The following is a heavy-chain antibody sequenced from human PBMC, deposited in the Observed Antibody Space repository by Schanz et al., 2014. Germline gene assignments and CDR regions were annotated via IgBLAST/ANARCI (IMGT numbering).Heavy chain of an antibody. CDR3: ATSYSSSSYFYVMDV. D-gene: IGHD6-6*01. J-gene: IGHJ6*02. V-gene: IGHV3-11*01. CDR2: ISSGSSTI. Sequence: QVQLVESGGGLVKPGGSLRLSCVVSGFIFSDHYMSWIRQAPGKGLEWISYISSGSSTIHYADSVKGRFTISRDNAKNSLFLQMNSLRAEDMAIYYCATSYSSSSYFYVMDVWGQGTTVTVSS. CDR1: GFIFSDHY.